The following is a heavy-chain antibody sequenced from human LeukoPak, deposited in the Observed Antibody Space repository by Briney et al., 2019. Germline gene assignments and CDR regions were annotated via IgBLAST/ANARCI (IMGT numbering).Heavy chain of an antibody. CDR1: GGSISSGDYY. V-gene: IGHV4-30-4*08. Sequence: SETLSLTCTVSGGSISSGDYYWSWIRQPPGKGLEWIGYIYYSGSTYYNPSLKSRLSISVDTSKNQFSLRLTSVTAADTAVYFCARDPQGLEIDYWGQGTLVTVSS. CDR3: ARDPQGLEIDY. J-gene: IGHJ4*02. CDR2: IYYSGST. D-gene: IGHD6-19*01.